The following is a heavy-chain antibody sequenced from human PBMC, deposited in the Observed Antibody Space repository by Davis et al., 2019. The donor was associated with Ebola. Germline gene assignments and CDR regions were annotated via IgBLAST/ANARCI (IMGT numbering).Heavy chain of an antibody. V-gene: IGHV5-51*01. CDR3: ASLRRTITGMDDSFDI. J-gene: IGHJ3*02. CDR1: GYAFTRHW. Sequence: GESLKIPCKGSGYAFTRHWIGWVRQMPGQGLEWMGIIYPGDSETRYSPSFQGQVTISADKSTKTAFLQWNSLKASDTAMYFCASLRRTITGMDDSFDIWGQGTMVTVSS. D-gene: IGHD2-8*02. CDR2: IYPGDSET.